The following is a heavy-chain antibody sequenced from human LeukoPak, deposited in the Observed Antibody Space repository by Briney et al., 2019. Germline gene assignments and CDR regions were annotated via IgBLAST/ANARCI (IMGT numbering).Heavy chain of an antibody. CDR1: GYTFTSYY. J-gene: IGHJ5*02. V-gene: IGHV1-46*03. Sequence: ASVKVSCKASGYTFTSYYMHWVRQAPGQGLEWMGIINPSGGSTSYAQKFQGRGTMTSDTSTSTVYMELSSLRSEDTAVYYCARVRPPPCPFDPWGQGTLVTVSS. CDR3: ARVRPPPCPFDP. CDR2: INPSGGST.